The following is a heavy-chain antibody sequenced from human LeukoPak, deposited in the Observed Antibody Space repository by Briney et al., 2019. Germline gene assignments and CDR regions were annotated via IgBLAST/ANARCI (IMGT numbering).Heavy chain of an antibody. Sequence: PGGSLRLSCEASGFDFSGFGMHWVRQGPGKGLEWVAFIRHDGSQKYYAGSVKGRFTVSRDNAKNTLYLQMTSLRADDTAIYYCNVRWGPNFDYWGQGSLVSVSP. CDR2: IRHDGSQK. CDR3: NVRWGPNFDY. V-gene: IGHV3-30*02. CDR1: GFDFSGFG. D-gene: IGHD3-10*01. J-gene: IGHJ4*02.